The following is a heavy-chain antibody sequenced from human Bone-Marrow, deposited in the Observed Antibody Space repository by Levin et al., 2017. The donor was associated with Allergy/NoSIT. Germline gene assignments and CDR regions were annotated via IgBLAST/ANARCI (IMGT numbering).Heavy chain of an antibody. CDR2: ISYDGSNK. CDR3: AKDRGYCSGGSCYSKYYYYMDV. V-gene: IGHV3-30*18. CDR1: GFTFSSYG. Sequence: GGSLRLSCAASGFTFSSYGMHWVRQAPGKGLEWVAVISYDGSNKYYADSVKGRFTISRDNSKNTLYLQMNSLRAEDTAVYYCAKDRGYCSGGSCYSKYYYYMDVWGKGTTVTVSS. D-gene: IGHD2-15*01. J-gene: IGHJ6*03.